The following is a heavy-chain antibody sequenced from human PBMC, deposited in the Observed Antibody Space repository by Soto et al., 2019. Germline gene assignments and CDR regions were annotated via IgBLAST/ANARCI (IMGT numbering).Heavy chain of an antibody. Sequence: QVQLVESGGGVVQPGRSLRLSCAASGFTFSNYGMHWVRQAPGKGLEWVAVMSSDGNNKYYADSVKGRFTISRDNSKNTLYLQMNSLRAEDTAVDYCARGRIHLWFNRERWYFDLWGRGTLVTVSS. V-gene: IGHV3-33*01. CDR3: ARGRIHLWFNRERWYFDL. CDR1: GFTFSNYG. D-gene: IGHD5-18*01. J-gene: IGHJ2*01. CDR2: MSSDGNNK.